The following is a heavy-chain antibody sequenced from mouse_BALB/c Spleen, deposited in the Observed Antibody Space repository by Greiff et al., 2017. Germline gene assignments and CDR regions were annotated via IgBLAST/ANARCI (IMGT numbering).Heavy chain of an antibody. CDR2: IWSGGST. V-gene: IGHV2-2*02. CDR1: GFSLTSYG. CDR3: ARKDYYGYAGAMDY. J-gene: IGHJ4*01. D-gene: IGHD1-2*01. Sequence: VQLQQSGPGLVQPSQSLSITCTVSGFSLTSYGVHWVRQSPGKGLEWLGVIWSGGSTDYNAAFISRLSISKDNSKSQVFFKMNSLQANDTAIYYCARKDYYGYAGAMDYWGQGTSVTVSS.